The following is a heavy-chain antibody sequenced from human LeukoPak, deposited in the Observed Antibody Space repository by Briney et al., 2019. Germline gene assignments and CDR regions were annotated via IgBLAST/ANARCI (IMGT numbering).Heavy chain of an antibody. CDR1: GFPFSSYG. D-gene: IGHD6-19*01. Sequence: GGSLRLSCAASGFPFSSYGMHWVRQAPGKGLEWVARLVYDARSDYANSVKGRFSISRDDSKNTLFLDMSNLRVEGTALYYCARDLSAAFDFWGQGVLVTVSS. J-gene: IGHJ4*02. CDR2: LVYDARS. V-gene: IGHV3-33*01. CDR3: ARDLSAAFDF.